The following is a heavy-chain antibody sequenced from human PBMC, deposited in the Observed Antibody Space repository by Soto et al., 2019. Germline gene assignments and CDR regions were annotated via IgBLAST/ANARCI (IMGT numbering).Heavy chain of an antibody. Sequence: GGPLRLSCGASGFTFSNYGMHWVRQAPGQGPEWVAVIRNDGSNEYYADSVKGRFTISRDNPTHKLYLQMNRLRAEEKAVYYCAKGPPGGDTHRSAEYWGQGALVTVSS. CDR3: AKGPPGGDTHRSAEY. D-gene: IGHD3-16*01. CDR1: GFTFSNYG. V-gene: IGHV3-30*18. J-gene: IGHJ4*02. CDR2: IRNDGSNE.